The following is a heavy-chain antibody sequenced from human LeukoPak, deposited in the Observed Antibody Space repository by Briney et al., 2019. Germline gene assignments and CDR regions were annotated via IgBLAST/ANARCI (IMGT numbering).Heavy chain of an antibody. CDR2: IYNSGST. CDR3: ARLTPFTYYYDSSGYYFDY. J-gene: IGHJ4*02. V-gene: IGHV4-59*08. Sequence: PSETLSLTCTVSGGSISSYYWSWIRQPPGKGLEWIGYIYNSGSTNYNPSLKSRVTISVDTSKNQFSLKLSSVTAADTAVYYCARLTPFTYYYDSSGYYFDYWGQGTLVTVSS. CDR1: GGSISSYY. D-gene: IGHD3-22*01.